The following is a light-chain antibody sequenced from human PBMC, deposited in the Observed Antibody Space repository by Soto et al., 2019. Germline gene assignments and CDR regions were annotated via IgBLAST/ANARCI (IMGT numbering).Light chain of an antibody. CDR3: SSYTSSSTYV. CDR1: SSDVGGYKY. Sequence: QSVLTQPASVSGSPGQSITVSCTGTSSDVGGYKYVSWYQHHPGRAPKLMIYEVNNRPSGVSHRFSGSKSGNTASLTISGLQPEDEADYYCSSYTSSSTYVFGTGTKVTVL. CDR2: EVN. V-gene: IGLV2-14*01. J-gene: IGLJ1*01.